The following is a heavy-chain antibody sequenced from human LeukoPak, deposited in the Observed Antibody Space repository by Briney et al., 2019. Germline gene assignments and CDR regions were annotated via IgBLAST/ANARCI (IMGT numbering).Heavy chain of an antibody. CDR2: ISYDGSNK. V-gene: IGHV3-30-3*01. Sequence: GGSLRLSCAASGFTFSSYAMHWVRQAPGKGLEWVAVISYDGSNKYYADSVKGRFTISRDNSKNTLYLQMNSLRAEDTAVYYCARDTRTKSSSTYYYYYGMDVWGQGTTVTVS. D-gene: IGHD6-6*01. J-gene: IGHJ6*02. CDR3: ARDTRTKSSSTYYYYYGMDV. CDR1: GFTFSSYA.